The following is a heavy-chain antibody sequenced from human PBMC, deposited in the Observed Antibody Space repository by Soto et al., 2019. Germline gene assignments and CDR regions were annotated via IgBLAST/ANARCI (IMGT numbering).Heavy chain of an antibody. CDR2: MNPGSGDT. D-gene: IGHD3-16*01. CDR3: ARMATFGSLNWFDP. Sequence: GAPVKVSCKASGYSFTNNDVSWVRQANGQGLEWMGWMNPGSGDTGYAQKFQGRVTMTRDISIATAYMELSSLRSDDTAIYYCARMATFGSLNWFDPWGQGTLVTVSS. CDR1: GYSFTNND. J-gene: IGHJ5*02. V-gene: IGHV1-8*01.